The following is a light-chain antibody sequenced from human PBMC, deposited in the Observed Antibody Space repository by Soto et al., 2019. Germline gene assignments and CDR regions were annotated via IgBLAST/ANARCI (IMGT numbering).Light chain of an antibody. CDR2: DAS. J-gene: IGKJ5*01. CDR1: QSVSSY. CDR3: QQRSNWPPIT. Sequence: IGLKQSPATLSLYKGERATLSCRASQSVSSYLAWYQQTPGQAPRLLIYDASNRATGIPARFSGSGSGTDFTLTIGSLEPEDFAVYYCQQRSNWPPITFGQGTRPEI. V-gene: IGKV3-11*01.